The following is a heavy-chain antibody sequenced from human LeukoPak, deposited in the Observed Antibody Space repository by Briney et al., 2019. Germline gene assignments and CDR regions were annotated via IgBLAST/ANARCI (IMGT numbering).Heavy chain of an antibody. J-gene: IGHJ4*02. V-gene: IGHV3-7*01. CDR2: INQNGGVK. CDR1: GFIFGDYW. Sequence: GGSLRLSCVASGFIFGDYWMRWVRQAPGKGLEWVATINQNGGVKYYADSVKGRFTISRDNAKNSLDLQMNSLRDEDTAVYYCARARASGRSGFDYWGQGTLVTVSS. D-gene: IGHD2-15*01. CDR3: ARARASGRSGFDY.